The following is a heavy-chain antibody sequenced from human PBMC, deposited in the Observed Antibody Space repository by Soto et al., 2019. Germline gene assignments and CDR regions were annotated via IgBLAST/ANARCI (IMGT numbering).Heavy chain of an antibody. CDR1: GFIFNNYA. CDR2: ISISSRTI. CDR3: SRDNGIAGSFDP. D-gene: IGHD6-13*01. V-gene: IGHV3-48*02. Sequence: GGSLRLSCAASGFIFNNYAMSWVRQAPGKGLEWVSYISISSRTIYYADSVKGRFTISRDDAKNSLYLQMNSLRDEDTSVYYCSRDNGIAGSFDPWGQGILVTVS. J-gene: IGHJ5*02.